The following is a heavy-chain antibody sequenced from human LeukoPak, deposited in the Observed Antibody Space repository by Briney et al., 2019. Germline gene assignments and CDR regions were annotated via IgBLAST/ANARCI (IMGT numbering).Heavy chain of an antibody. CDR2: ISGSGGST. CDR1: GFTFSSYG. V-gene: IGHV3-23*01. Sequence: GGSLRLSCAASGFTFSSYGMSWVRQAPGKGLEWVSSISGSGGSTYYADSVKGRFTISRDNSKNTLYLEMNSLRAEDTAVYYCARDPVVKPQEFDYWGQGTLVTVSS. J-gene: IGHJ4*02. CDR3: ARDPVVKPQEFDY. D-gene: IGHD4-23*01.